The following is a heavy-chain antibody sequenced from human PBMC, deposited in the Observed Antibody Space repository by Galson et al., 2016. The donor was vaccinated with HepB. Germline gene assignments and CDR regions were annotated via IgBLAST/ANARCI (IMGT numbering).Heavy chain of an antibody. Sequence: SVKVSCKASGYTFTSYYIHWVRQAPGQGLEWMGIINPSGGSTSYAQKFQGRVTMTRDTSTSTVYMELSSLRSEDTAVYYCARSGWIAYWYFDLWGRGTLVTVSS. CDR1: GYTFTSYY. D-gene: IGHD2-21*01. CDR2: INPSGGST. CDR3: ARSGWIAYWYFDL. J-gene: IGHJ2*01. V-gene: IGHV1-46*01.